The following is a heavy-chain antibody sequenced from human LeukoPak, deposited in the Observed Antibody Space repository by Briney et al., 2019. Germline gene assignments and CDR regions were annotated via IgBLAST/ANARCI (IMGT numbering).Heavy chain of an antibody. Sequence: SETLSLTCAVSGGSLSSGGYSWSWIRQPPGKGLEWIGYIYHSGSTYYNPSLKSRVTISVDRSKNQFSLKLSSVTAADTAVYYCARAHSSGLDWGQGTLVTVSS. V-gene: IGHV4-30-2*01. D-gene: IGHD3-22*01. J-gene: IGHJ4*02. CDR1: GGSLSSGGYS. CDR2: IYHSGST. CDR3: ARAHSSGLD.